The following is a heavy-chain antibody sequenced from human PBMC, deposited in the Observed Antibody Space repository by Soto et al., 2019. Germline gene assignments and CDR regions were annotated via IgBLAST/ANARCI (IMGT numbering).Heavy chain of an antibody. Sequence: QVQVVQSGDEVKETGASVRVSCKTSGYSFTAYGISWVRQAPGQGLEWMGWISCYNGKTKYAQKVQGRVTMTTDTYTSTAYMGVRSLRSDVTAIYYCARDAPPPELRFLEWHNYDYNGMDVWGQGTTVTVSS. J-gene: IGHJ6*02. CDR3: ARDAPPPELRFLEWHNYDYNGMDV. V-gene: IGHV1-18*01. D-gene: IGHD3-3*01. CDR2: ISCYNGKT. CDR1: GYSFTAYG.